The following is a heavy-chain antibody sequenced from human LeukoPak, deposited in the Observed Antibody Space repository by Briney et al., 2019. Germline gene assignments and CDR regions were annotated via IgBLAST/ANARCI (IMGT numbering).Heavy chain of an antibody. CDR3: ASALVGATSGGFDY. Sequence: GRSLRLSCAAPGFTFGSYAMHWVRQAPGKGLEWVAVISYDGSNKYYPDSVKGRFTISRDNSKNTLYLQMNSLRAEDTAVYYCASALVGATSGGFDYWGQGTLVTVSS. J-gene: IGHJ4*02. V-gene: IGHV3-30-3*01. CDR2: ISYDGSNK. CDR1: GFTFGSYA. D-gene: IGHD1-26*01.